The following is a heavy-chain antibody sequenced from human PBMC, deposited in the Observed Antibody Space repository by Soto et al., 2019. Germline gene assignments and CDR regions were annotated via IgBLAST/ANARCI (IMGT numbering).Heavy chain of an antibody. D-gene: IGHD1-26*01. CDR3: ARDRWVLLGPMDV. CDR1: GGTLSSYA. CDR2: IIPIFGTE. Sequence: QVQLVQSGAEVKKPGSSVKVSCKASGGTLSSYAISWVRQAPGQGLEWMGGIIPIFGTENYAQKFQGRVTIAGGESMSTAYMEVSRLRSEDRAVYYGARDRWVLLGPMDVWGRGTTVTVSS. V-gene: IGHV1-69*01. J-gene: IGHJ6*02.